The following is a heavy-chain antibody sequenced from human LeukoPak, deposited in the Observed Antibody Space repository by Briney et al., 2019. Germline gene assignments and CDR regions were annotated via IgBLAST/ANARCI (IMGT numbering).Heavy chain of an antibody. J-gene: IGHJ3*02. V-gene: IGHV3-53*05. CDR2: ICSGGST. D-gene: IGHD2-2*01. Sequence: PGGSLRLSCAASGFTVSSNYMSWVRQAPGKGLEWVSVICSGGSTYYADSVKGRFTVSRDNSKNTLYLQMNSLRSEDTAVYYCASGVVVPAGPDAFDIWGQGTMVTVSS. CDR3: ASGVVVPAGPDAFDI. CDR1: GFTVSSNY.